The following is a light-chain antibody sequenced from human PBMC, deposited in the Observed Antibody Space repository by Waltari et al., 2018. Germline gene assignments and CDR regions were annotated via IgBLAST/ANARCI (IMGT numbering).Light chain of an antibody. CDR1: QSVNANY. CDR3: QQYGTSPHT. CDR2: GAS. Sequence: EIVLTQSPGALSLSPGERATLSCRASQSVNANYLAWYLQKSGQAPRLLIHGASRRATGIPDRFSGSGSGTDFTISISRLEPEDFAVYYCQQYGTSPHTFGQGTKLQIK. V-gene: IGKV3-20*01. J-gene: IGKJ2*01.